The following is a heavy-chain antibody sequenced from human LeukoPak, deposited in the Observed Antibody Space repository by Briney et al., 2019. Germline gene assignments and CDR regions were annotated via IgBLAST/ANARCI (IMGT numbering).Heavy chain of an antibody. CDR2: IYSSGST. CDR1: SGSISGYF. J-gene: IGHJ4*02. CDR3: AREDSAAYCSSTNCYGFDY. Sequence: PSETLSLTCTVSSGSISGYFWTWIRQPAGKGLEWIGRIYSSGSTNYNPSLKSRVIISVDKSKNQLSLKLSSVTAADTAVYYCAREDSAAYCSSTNCYGFDYWGQGTLVTVSS. V-gene: IGHV4-4*07. D-gene: IGHD2-2*01.